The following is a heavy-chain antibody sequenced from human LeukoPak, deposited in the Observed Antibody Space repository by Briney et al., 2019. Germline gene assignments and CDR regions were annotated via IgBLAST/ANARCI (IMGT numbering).Heavy chain of an antibody. J-gene: IGHJ4*02. CDR3: ARELMDTAMVTGFGY. D-gene: IGHD5-18*01. CDR1: GGTFSSYA. CDR2: IIPIFSIA. V-gene: IGHV1-69*04. Sequence: SVKVYCTASGGTFSSYAISWVRQAPGQGLEWMGRIIPIFSIANYAQKIQGRFTITADKSTSTGYMELSSLRSEDTAVYYCARELMDTAMVTGFGYWGQGTLVTVSS.